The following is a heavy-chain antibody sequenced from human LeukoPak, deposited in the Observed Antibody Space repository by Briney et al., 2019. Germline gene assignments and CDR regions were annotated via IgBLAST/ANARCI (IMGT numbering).Heavy chain of an antibody. D-gene: IGHD3-10*01. J-gene: IGHJ4*02. CDR2: IYYSGST. Sequence: SETLSLTCTVSGGSISSYYWSWIRQPPGKGLEGIGYIYYSGSTNYNPSLKSRVTISVDTSKNQFSLKLSSVTAADTAVYYCARAVRGVTFSVDYWGQGTLVTVSS. CDR1: GGSISSYY. V-gene: IGHV4-59*01. CDR3: ARAVRGVTFSVDY.